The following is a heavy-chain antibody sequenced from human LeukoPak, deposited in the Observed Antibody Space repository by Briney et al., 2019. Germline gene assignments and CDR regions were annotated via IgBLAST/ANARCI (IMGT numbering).Heavy chain of an antibody. CDR1: GGSISSYY. Sequence: SETLSLTCTVSGGSISSYYWSWIRQPPGKGLEWIGYIYSSGSTNYNPSLKSRVTISVDTSKNQFSLKLSSVTAADTAVYYCASDYGGNSGLGLDYWGQGTLVTVSS. CDR3: ASDYGGNSGLGLDY. J-gene: IGHJ4*02. V-gene: IGHV4-59*01. D-gene: IGHD4-23*01. CDR2: IYSSGST.